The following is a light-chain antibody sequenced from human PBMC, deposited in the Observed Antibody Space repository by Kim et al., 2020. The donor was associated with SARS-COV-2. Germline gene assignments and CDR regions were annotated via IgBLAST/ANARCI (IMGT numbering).Light chain of an antibody. CDR2: QDS. Sequence: SVYPGQTASVTCSGDKLGDNYACWYHQKPGQSPVLVIYQDSKRPSGIPERFSGSNSGNTATLTISGTQAMDEADYYCQAWDSSTYVFGTGTKVTVL. CDR1: KLGDNY. J-gene: IGLJ1*01. CDR3: QAWDSSTYV. V-gene: IGLV3-1*01.